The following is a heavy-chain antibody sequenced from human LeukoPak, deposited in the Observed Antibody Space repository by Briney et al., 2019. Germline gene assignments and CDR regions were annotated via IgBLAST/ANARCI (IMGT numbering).Heavy chain of an antibody. Sequence: GGSLRLSCAAPGFIFSSYWMSWVRQAPGKGLEWVANIKQDGSEKYYVDSVKGRFTISRDNAKNSLYLQMNSLRAEDTAVYYCARYSGNPASFEYWGQGTLVTVSS. CDR1: GFIFSSYW. D-gene: IGHD1-26*01. CDR2: IKQDGSEK. V-gene: IGHV3-7*01. J-gene: IGHJ4*02. CDR3: ARYSGNPASFEY.